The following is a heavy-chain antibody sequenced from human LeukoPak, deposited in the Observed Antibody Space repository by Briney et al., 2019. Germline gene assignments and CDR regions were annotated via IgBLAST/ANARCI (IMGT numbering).Heavy chain of an antibody. V-gene: IGHV1-69*05. CDR2: IIPIFGTA. CDR1: GGTFSSYA. J-gene: IGHJ4*02. D-gene: IGHD3-10*01. CDR3: ARPNMVRGVIRYFDY. Sequence: ASVKVSCKASGGTFSSYAISWVRQAPGQGLEWMGGIIPIFGTANYAQKFQGRVTITTDESTSTAYMELSSLRSEDTAMYYCARPNMVRGVIRYFDYWGQGTLVTVSS.